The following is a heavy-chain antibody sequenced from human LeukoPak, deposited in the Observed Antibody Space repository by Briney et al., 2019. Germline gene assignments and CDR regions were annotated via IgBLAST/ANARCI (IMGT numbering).Heavy chain of an antibody. D-gene: IGHD5-24*01. Sequence: GGSLRLSCAASGFTFSSYGMHWVRQAPGKGLEWVAFIRYDGSNKYYTDSVKGRFTISRDNSKNTLYLQMNSLRAEDTAVYYCAKVWLQFREVLVDWGQGTLVTVSS. CDR3: AKVWLQFREVLVD. J-gene: IGHJ4*02. CDR2: IRYDGSNK. CDR1: GFTFSSYG. V-gene: IGHV3-30*02.